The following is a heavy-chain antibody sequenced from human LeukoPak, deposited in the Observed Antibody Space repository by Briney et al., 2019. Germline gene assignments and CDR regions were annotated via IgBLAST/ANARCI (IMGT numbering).Heavy chain of an antibody. CDR3: ARVHYDFWSGFQMSNVDYYYMDV. CDR1: GFTFSNYW. V-gene: IGHV3-7*01. CDR2: INKDGSEK. D-gene: IGHD3-3*01. J-gene: IGHJ6*03. Sequence: GGSLRLSCEASGFTFSNYWMSWVRQAPGKGLEWVANINKDGSEKYYVDSVKGRFTISRDNAKNSLFLQMNSLRAEDTAVYYCARVHYDFWSGFQMSNVDYYYMDVWGKGTTVTVSS.